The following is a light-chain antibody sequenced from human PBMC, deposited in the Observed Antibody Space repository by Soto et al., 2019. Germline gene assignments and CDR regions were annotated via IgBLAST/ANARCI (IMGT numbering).Light chain of an antibody. CDR3: QQYNSYPYT. V-gene: IGKV1-5*03. CDR2: KAS. CDR1: QSISSW. Sequence: DIQMTHSPSTLSASVGDRVTITCRASQSISSWLAWYQQKPGKAPNLLIYKASSLESGVPSRFSGSGSGTEFTLTISSLQPDDFATYYCQQYNSYPYTFGQGTKVDIK. J-gene: IGKJ2*01.